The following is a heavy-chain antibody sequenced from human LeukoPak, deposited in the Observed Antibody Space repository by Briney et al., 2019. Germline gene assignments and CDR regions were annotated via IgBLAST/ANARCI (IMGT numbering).Heavy chain of an antibody. CDR2: MYYSGST. J-gene: IGHJ4*02. V-gene: IGHV4-61*01. CDR3: ARAERGFSYGYSTSHFDY. D-gene: IGHD5-18*01. CDR1: GGSISSSSYY. Sequence: PSETLSLTCTVSGGSISSSSYYWSWIRQPPGKGLEWIGYMYYSGSTIYNPSLKSRVTISVDTSKNQFSLRLSSVTAADTAVYYCARAERGFSYGYSTSHFDYWGQGTLVTVSS.